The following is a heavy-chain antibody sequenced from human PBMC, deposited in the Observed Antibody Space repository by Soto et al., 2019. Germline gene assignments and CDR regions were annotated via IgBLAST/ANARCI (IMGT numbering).Heavy chain of an antibody. CDR3: AKDLSNYDFWSCYSPPGYMDV. D-gene: IGHD3-3*01. Sequence: GGSLRLSCAASGFTFSSYAMSWVRQAPGKGLEWVSAISGSGGSTYYADSVKGRFTISRDNSKNTLYLQMNSLRAEDTAVYYCAKDLSNYDFWSCYSPPGYMDVWGKGTTVTVSS. V-gene: IGHV3-23*01. J-gene: IGHJ6*03. CDR1: GFTFSSYA. CDR2: ISGSGGST.